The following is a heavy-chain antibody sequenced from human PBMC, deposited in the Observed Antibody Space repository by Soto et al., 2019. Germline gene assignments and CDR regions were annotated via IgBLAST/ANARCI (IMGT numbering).Heavy chain of an antibody. V-gene: IGHV1-69*13. D-gene: IGHD3-3*01. J-gene: IGHJ6*02. Sequence: SVRVSCKASGGTFSSYAISWVRQAPGQGLEWMGGIIPIFGTANYAQKFQGRVTITADESTSTAYMELSSLRSEDTAVYYCARAEGDFWSGYLPKDSYYYGMDVWGQGTTVTVSS. CDR1: GGTFSSYA. CDR3: ARAEGDFWSGYLPKDSYYYGMDV. CDR2: IIPIFGTA.